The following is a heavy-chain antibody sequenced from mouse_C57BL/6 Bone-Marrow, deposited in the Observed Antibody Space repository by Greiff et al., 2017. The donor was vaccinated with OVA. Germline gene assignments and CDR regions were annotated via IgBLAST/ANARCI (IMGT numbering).Heavy chain of an antibody. V-gene: IGHV1-15*01. Sequence: QVQLKESGAELVRPGASVTLSCKASGYTFTDYEMHWVKQTPVHGLEWIGAIDPETGGTAYNQKFKGKAILTADKSSSTAYMELRSLTSEDSAVYYCTRGLLHLGDWGQGTTLTVSS. D-gene: IGHD1-1*01. CDR2: IDPETGGT. CDR1: GYTFTDYE. J-gene: IGHJ2*01. CDR3: TRGLLHLGD.